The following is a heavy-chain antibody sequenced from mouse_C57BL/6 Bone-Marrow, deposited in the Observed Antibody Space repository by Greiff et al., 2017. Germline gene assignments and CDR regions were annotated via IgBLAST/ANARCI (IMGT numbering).Heavy chain of an antibody. J-gene: IGHJ4*01. CDR3: ARQGDYDGDAMDY. V-gene: IGHV5-6*01. D-gene: IGHD2-4*01. CDR1: GFTFSSYG. CDR2: ISSGGSYT. Sequence: EVNVVESGGDLVKPGGSLKLSCAASGFTFSSYGMSWVRQTPDKRLEWVATISSGGSYTYYPDCVKGRFTISRDNAKNTLYLQMGSLKSEDTAMYYCARQGDYDGDAMDYGGQGTSVTVSS.